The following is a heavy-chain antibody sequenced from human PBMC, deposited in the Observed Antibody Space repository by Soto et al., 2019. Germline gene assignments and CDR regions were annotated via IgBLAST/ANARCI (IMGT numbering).Heavy chain of an antibody. CDR2: ISWNSGKI. CDR3: AKDIGQQLALGYGLDV. J-gene: IGHJ6*02. Sequence: VQLVESGGDLVQPGRSLRLTCEASGFSFDDYAMHWVRQAPGKGLEWVSGISWNSGKIDYPDSVKGRFTVSRDNAKKSVYLQMNSLRGEDTALYFCAKDIGQQLALGYGLDVWGQGTTVTVS. D-gene: IGHD6-13*01. V-gene: IGHV3-9*01. CDR1: GFSFDDYA.